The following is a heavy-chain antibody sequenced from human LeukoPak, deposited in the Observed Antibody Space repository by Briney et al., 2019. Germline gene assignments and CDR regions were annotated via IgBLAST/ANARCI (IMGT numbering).Heavy chain of an antibody. CDR1: GYTFTNYA. CDR2: IHPSTGSP. J-gene: IGHJ4*02. Sequence: VASVKVSCKTSGYTFTNYAMNRVRQAPGQELEWMGWIHPSTGSPTYAQGFTGRLVIHLDTPFNTTYLQTINLNATDTPVYYCARAFQSVGGLSLPDYCGERNLVSVSS. CDR3: ARAFQSVGGLSLPDY. D-gene: IGHD3-16*02. V-gene: IGHV7-4-1*02.